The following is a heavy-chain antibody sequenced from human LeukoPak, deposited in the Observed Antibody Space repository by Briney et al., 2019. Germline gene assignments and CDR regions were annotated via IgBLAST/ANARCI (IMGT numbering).Heavy chain of an antibody. J-gene: IGHJ4*03. V-gene: IGHV1-18*01. Sequence: GASVKVSCKASGYTFTTYGITWARQAPGQGLEWMGWISTYNGDTNYAPNPQGRVTMTTDTSTTTAYMELRSLRSDDTAVYYCARGSYYDYWGQGTLVTVSS. CDR2: ISTYNGDT. CDR1: GYTFTTYG. CDR3: ARGSYYDY.